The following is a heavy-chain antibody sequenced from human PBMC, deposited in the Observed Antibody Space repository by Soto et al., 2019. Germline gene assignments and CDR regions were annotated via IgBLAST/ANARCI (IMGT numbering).Heavy chain of an antibody. CDR3: AKPPRPNYYYYMDV. CDR1: GFTFDDYA. CDR2: ISWNSGSI. J-gene: IGHJ6*03. V-gene: IGHV3-9*01. D-gene: IGHD1-1*01. Sequence: GGSLRLSCAASGFTFDDYAMHWVRQAPGKGLEWVSGISWNSGSIGYADSVKGRFTISRDNAKNSLYLQMNSLRAEDTALYYCAKPPRPNYYYYMDVWGKGTTVTVSS.